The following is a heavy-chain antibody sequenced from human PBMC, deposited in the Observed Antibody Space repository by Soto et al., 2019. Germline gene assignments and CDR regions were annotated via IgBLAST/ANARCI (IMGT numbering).Heavy chain of an antibody. V-gene: IGHV4-59*01. CDR3: ARDMVRYSSSSREFIFDP. Sequence: SETLSLPCTVSGGSISSYYWSWIRQPPGKGLEWIGYIYYSGSTNYNPSLKSRVTLSVDTSKNQFSLKLSSVTAADTAVYYCARDMVRYSSSSREFIFDPGGQGTLVTVSS. J-gene: IGHJ5*02. CDR2: IYYSGST. CDR1: GGSISSYY. D-gene: IGHD6-6*01.